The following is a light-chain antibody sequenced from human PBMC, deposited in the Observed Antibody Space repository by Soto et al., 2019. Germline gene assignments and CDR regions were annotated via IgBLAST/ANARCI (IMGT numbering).Light chain of an antibody. CDR1: SGHSNYA. CDR3: QTWGAGIVV. Sequence: QLVLTQSPSASASLGASVKLTCTLSSGHSNYAIAWHQQQSEKGPRYLMKLNSDGRHSKGDGIPDRFSGSSSGAERYLTSSSHQSYDEADYHCQTWGAGIVVFGGGTKVTVL. CDR2: LNSDGRH. V-gene: IGLV4-69*01. J-gene: IGLJ2*01.